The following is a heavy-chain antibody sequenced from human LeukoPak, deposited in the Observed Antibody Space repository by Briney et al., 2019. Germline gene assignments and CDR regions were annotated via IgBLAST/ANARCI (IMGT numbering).Heavy chain of an antibody. D-gene: IGHD2-8*01. Sequence: GGSLRLSCAASGFTFSNYGMSWVRQAPGKGLDCVAIIYSGGSTYYADSVKGRFTISRDDSKNTLYLQMNSLRAEDTAVYYCARGRRGSTYAADYMDVWGKGTTVTISS. CDR1: GFTFSNYG. V-gene: IGHV3-66*01. CDR2: IYSGGST. J-gene: IGHJ6*03. CDR3: ARGRRGSTYAADYMDV.